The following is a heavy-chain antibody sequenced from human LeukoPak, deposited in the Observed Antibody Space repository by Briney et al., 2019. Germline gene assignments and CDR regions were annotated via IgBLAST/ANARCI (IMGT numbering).Heavy chain of an antibody. J-gene: IGHJ5*02. CDR1: GGSFSGYY. D-gene: IGHD3-3*01. CDR2: INHSGST. V-gene: IGHV4-34*01. CDR3: ARHHRATIFGVPSGSREYNWFDP. Sequence: SETLSLTCAVYGGSFSGYYWSWIRQPPGKGLEWIGEINHSGSTNYNPSLKSRVTISVDTSKNQFSLKLSSVTAADTAVYYCARHHRATIFGVPSGSREYNWFDPWGQGTLVTVSS.